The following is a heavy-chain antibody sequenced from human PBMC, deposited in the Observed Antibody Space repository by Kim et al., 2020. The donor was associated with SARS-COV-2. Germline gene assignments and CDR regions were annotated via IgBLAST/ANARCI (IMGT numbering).Heavy chain of an antibody. CDR1: GFTFSSYW. CDR2: IKQDGSEK. D-gene: IGHD3-3*01. V-gene: IGHV3-7*01. J-gene: IGHJ6*02. Sequence: GGSLRLSCAASGFTFSSYWMSWVRQAPGKGLEWVANIKQDGSEKYYVDSVKGRFTISRDNAKNSLYLQMSSLRAEDTAVYYCAREFRRLTIFGVVIKNGYYYYDGMDVWGQGTTVTVSS. CDR3: AREFRRLTIFGVVIKNGYYYYDGMDV.